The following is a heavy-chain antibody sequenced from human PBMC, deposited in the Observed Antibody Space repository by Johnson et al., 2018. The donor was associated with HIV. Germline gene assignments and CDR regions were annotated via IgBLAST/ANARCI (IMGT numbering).Heavy chain of an antibody. D-gene: IGHD3-22*01. Sequence: QVQLVESGGGVVQPGRSLRLSCAASGFTFSNSAMHWVRQAPGKGLEWVAVISYDGSNKYYADSVKGRFTISRDNSKDTLYLQMNSLRAEDTAVYYCARDPSYDMAHTDGFDIWGQGTMVTVSS. V-gene: IGHV3-30-3*01. CDR2: ISYDGSNK. CDR3: ARDPSYDMAHTDGFDI. CDR1: GFTFSNSA. J-gene: IGHJ3*02.